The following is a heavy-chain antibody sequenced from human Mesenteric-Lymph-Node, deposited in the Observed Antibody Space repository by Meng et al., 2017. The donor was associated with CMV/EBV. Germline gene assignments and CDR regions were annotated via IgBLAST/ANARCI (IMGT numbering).Heavy chain of an antibody. Sequence: GESLKISCVASGFTFSSYSMNWVRQAPGKGLEWVSFIRGDDSTSYTDSVQGRFTISRDSSKNTVYLQMNSLIAEDTAVFYCARACRQLLNCYLDSWGQGIQVTVSS. CDR2: IRGDDST. D-gene: IGHD1-1*01. J-gene: IGHJ4*02. CDR1: GFTFSSYS. V-gene: IGHV3-53*01. CDR3: ARACRQLLNCYLDS.